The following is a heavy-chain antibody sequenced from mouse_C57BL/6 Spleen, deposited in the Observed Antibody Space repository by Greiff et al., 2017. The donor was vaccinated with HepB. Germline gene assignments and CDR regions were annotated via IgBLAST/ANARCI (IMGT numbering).Heavy chain of an antibody. V-gene: IGHV5-17*01. J-gene: IGHJ4*01. CDR1: GFTFSDYG. Sequence: DVMLVESGGGLVKPGGSLKLSCAASGFTFSDYGMHWVRQAPEKGLEWVAYISSGSSTIYYADTVKGRFTISRDNAKNTLFLQMTSLRSEDTAMYYCAIYYYGSSYAMDYWGQGTSVTVSS. D-gene: IGHD1-1*01. CDR3: AIYYYGSSYAMDY. CDR2: ISSGSSTI.